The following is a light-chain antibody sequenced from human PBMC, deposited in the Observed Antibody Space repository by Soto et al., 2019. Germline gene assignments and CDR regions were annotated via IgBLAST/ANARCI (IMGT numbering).Light chain of an antibody. CDR3: QHRSNWIT. CDR1: QSVSSY. J-gene: IGKJ5*01. V-gene: IGKV3-11*01. Sequence: EIVLTQSPATLSLSPGERATLSCRASQSVSSYLAWYQQKPGQAPRLLIYYASNRATGIPARFSGSGSGTDCTLTISSLEPEDFAVYYCQHRSNWITFGQGTRLEIK. CDR2: YAS.